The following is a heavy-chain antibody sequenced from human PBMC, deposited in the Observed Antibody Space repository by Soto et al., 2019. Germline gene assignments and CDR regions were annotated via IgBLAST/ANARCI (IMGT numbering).Heavy chain of an antibody. V-gene: IGHV4-34*01. D-gene: IGHD2-15*01. CDR1: GGSFSGYY. J-gene: IGHJ3*02. CDR3: ARGQRYCSGGSCYPDAFDI. CDR2: INHSGST. Sequence: PSETLSLTCAVYGGSFSGYYWSWIRQPPGKGLEWIGEINHSGSTNYNPSLKSRVTISEDTSKNQFSLKLSSVTAADTAVYYCARGQRYCSGGSCYPDAFDIWGQGTTVTVS.